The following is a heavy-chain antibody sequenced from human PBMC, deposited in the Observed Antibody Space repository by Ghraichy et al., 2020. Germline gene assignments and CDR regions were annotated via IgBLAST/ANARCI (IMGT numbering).Heavy chain of an antibody. J-gene: IGHJ4*02. Sequence: GGSLRLSCAASGFIFGQYWISWVRQAPGKGLEWVTNMKPDGGEIYYVDSVKGRFTISRDNAKNSLFLQMDSLRPEDTAVYYCARDRARFFDSWGQGTLVTVSS. V-gene: IGHV3-7*01. D-gene: IGHD3-10*01. CDR2: MKPDGGEI. CDR1: GFIFGQYW. CDR3: ARDRARFFDS.